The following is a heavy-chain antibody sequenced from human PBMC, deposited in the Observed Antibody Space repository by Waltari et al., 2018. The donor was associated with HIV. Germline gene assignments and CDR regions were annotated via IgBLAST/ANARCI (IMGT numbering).Heavy chain of an antibody. CDR2: ISGRGTTI. CDR1: GFRFGDYY. V-gene: IGHV3-11*01. J-gene: IGHJ4*01. Sequence: QVRLEESGGGLVRPGGSLKLSCAASGFRFGDYYMTWVRQAPGWGPEWISSISGRGTTIAYADSWKGRFSISRDNAKNSLFLQMNRMRVDDTALYYCTRDYFHFDSSGSLDWGRGIQVIVSS. D-gene: IGHD3-22*01. CDR3: TRDYFHFDSSGSLD.